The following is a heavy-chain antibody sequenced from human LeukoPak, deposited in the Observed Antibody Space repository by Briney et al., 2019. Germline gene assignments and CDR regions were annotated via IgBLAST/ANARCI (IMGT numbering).Heavy chain of an antibody. CDR1: GYTFTGYY. D-gene: IGHD1-26*01. Sequence: ASVKVSCKASGYTFTGYYIHWVRQASGQGLEWVAWINPNSGGTNYAQRFQGRVTVTSDTSISTAYMDLSSLTSDDTAVYYCARGVGGPNWFDPWGQGTLVTVSS. CDR3: ARGVGGPNWFDP. CDR2: INPNSGGT. J-gene: IGHJ5*02. V-gene: IGHV1-2*02.